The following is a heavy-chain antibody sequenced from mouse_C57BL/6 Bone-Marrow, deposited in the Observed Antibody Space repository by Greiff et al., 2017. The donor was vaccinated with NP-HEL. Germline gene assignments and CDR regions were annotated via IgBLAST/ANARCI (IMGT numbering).Heavy chain of an antibody. CDR2: IYPGSGST. D-gene: IGHD2-12*01. CDR3: ARWAYYSLGYFDV. Sequence: VQLQQPGAELVKPGASVKMSCKASGYTFTSYWITWVKQRPGQGLEWIGDIYPGSGSTNYNEKFKSKATLTVDTSSSTAYMQRSSLTSEDSAVYYCARWAYYSLGYFDVWGTGTTVTVSS. CDR1: GYTFTSYW. V-gene: IGHV1-55*01. J-gene: IGHJ1*03.